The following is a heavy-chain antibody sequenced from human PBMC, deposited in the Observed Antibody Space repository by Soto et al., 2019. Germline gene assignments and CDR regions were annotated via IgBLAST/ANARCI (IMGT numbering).Heavy chain of an antibody. V-gene: IGHV3-48*02. CDR2: ISSSSSTI. Sequence: GGTLRLSCSASGVTFSSYSMNWVRQAPGKGLEWVSYISSSSSTIYYADSVKGRFTISRDNAKNSLYLQMNSLRDEDTAVYYCARDLKIVELNWFDPWGQGTLVTVSS. CDR1: GVTFSSYS. J-gene: IGHJ5*02. CDR3: ARDLKIVELNWFDP. D-gene: IGHD3-22*01.